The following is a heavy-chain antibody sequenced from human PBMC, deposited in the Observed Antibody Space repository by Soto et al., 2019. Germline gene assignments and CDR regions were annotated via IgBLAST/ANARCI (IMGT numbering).Heavy chain of an antibody. CDR2: ISYDGSNK. CDR3: AKVSLPSWSGGYDSFHYYYGMDV. J-gene: IGHJ6*02. V-gene: IGHV3-30*04. CDR1: GFTFSSYA. D-gene: IGHD5-12*01. Sequence: GGSLRLSCAASGFTFSSYAMHWVRQAPGKGLEWVAVISYDGSNKYYADSVKGRFTISRDNSKNTLYLQMNSLRAADTAVYYCAKVSLPSWSGGYDSFHYYYGMDVWGQGTTVTVSS.